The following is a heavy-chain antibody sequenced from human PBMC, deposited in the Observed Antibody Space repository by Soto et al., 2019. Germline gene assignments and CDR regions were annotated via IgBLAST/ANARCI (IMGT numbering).Heavy chain of an antibody. Sequence: QVQLVQSGAEVKKPGASVKVSCKASGYTFTSYDINWVRQATGQGLEWMGWMNPNSGNTGYAQKFQGRVTLTRNTSISTAYMELSSLRSEDTAVYSCAREGKWLSRYYYYYMDVWGKGTTVTVSS. D-gene: IGHD6-19*01. CDR2: MNPNSGNT. CDR3: AREGKWLSRYYYYYMDV. V-gene: IGHV1-8*01. J-gene: IGHJ6*03. CDR1: GYTFTSYD.